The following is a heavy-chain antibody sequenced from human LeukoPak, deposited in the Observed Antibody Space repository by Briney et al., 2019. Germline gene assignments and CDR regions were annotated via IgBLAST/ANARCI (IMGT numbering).Heavy chain of an antibody. CDR3: AKDSEDEITFGGVIVGAFDI. CDR2: ISGSGGST. Sequence: QPGGSLRLSCAASGFTFSSYAMSWVRQAPGKGLEWVSAISGSGGSTYYADSVKGRFTISRDNSKNTLYLQMNSLRAEDTAVYYCAKDSEDEITFGGVIVGAFDIWGQGTMVTVSS. D-gene: IGHD3-16*02. CDR1: GFTFSSYA. J-gene: IGHJ3*02. V-gene: IGHV3-23*01.